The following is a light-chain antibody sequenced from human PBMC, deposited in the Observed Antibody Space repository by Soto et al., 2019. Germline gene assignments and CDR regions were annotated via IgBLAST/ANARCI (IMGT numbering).Light chain of an antibody. CDR2: AAS. J-gene: IGKJ5*01. V-gene: IGKV1-39*01. CDR1: QSISSY. Sequence: DIQMTQSPSSLSASVGDRVTITCRASQSISSYLNWYQQKPGKAPKLLIYAASSLQSGVPSRFSGSGSGTDFTLTISSLKPEDFATYYCQQSYSTPPITFGQGTRLGIK. CDR3: QQSYSTPPIT.